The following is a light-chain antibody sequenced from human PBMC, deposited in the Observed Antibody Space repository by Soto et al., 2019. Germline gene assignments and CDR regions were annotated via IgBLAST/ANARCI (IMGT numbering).Light chain of an antibody. CDR3: QQRSNWPPMYT. CDR2: DAS. CDR1: QSLSSY. J-gene: IGKJ2*01. V-gene: IGKV3-11*01. Sequence: EIVLTQSPATLSLSPGERATLSCWASQSLSSYFAWYQQKPGQAPRLLIYDASNRATGIPARFSGSGSGTDFTLTISSLEPEDFAVYYCQQRSNWPPMYTFGQGTKLEIK.